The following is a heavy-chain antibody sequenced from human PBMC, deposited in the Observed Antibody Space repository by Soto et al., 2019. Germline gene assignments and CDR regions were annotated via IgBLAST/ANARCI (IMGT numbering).Heavy chain of an antibody. CDR2: IYYSGST. D-gene: IGHD2-21*02. J-gene: IGHJ6*02. V-gene: IGHV4-31*03. Sequence: QVQLQESGPGLVKPSQTLSLTCTVSGGSISSGGYYWSWIRQHPGKGLEWIGYIYYSGSTYYNPALKSRVTISVDTSNNQFALKLSSVTAADTAVYYCARVCGGDCHYGMDVWGQWTTVTVSS. CDR1: GGSISSGGYY. CDR3: ARVCGGDCHYGMDV.